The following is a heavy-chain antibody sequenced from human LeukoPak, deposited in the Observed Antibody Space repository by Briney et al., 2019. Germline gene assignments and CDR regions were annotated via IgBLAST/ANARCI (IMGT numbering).Heavy chain of an antibody. V-gene: IGHV3-7*01. CDR3: ASYSGTYSLAY. CDR2: IKQDGSEK. D-gene: IGHD1-26*01. CDR1: GFTFSNYW. Sequence: PGGSLRLSCAASGFTFSNYWMSWVRQAPGKGLDWVANIKQDGSEKYYVDSVKGRFTISRDNAKNSLYLQMNSLRAEDTAVYYCASYSGTYSLAYWGQGTLVTVSS. J-gene: IGHJ4*02.